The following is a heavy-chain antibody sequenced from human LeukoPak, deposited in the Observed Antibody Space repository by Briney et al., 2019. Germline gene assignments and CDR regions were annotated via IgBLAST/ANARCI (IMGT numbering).Heavy chain of an antibody. J-gene: IGHJ3*02. CDR1: GFTFSSYA. CDR2: ISGSGGDT. V-gene: IGHV3-23*01. CDR3: ARKYYYDSSGSDAFDI. D-gene: IGHD3-22*01. Sequence: GGSLRLSCAASGFTFSSYAMSWVRQAPGKGLEWVSAISGSGGDTYYSGNVKGRFTISRDNSKNTLYLQMNSLRAEDTAVYYCARKYYYDSSGSDAFDIWGQGTMVTVSS.